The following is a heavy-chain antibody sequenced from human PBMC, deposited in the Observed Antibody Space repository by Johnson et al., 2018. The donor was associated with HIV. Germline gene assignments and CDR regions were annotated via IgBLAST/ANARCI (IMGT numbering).Heavy chain of an antibody. Sequence: QVQLVESGGGVVQPGRSLRLSCAASGFTFSSYAMHWVRQAPGKGLEWVAVISYDGSNKYYADSVKGRFTISRDNSKNTLYLQMKSLRAEDTAVYYCAKGRSGTTASIDAFDIWGQGTMVTVSS. J-gene: IGHJ3*02. CDR3: AKGRSGTTASIDAFDI. CDR2: ISYDGSNK. V-gene: IGHV3-30-3*01. CDR1: GFTFSSYA. D-gene: IGHD1-7*01.